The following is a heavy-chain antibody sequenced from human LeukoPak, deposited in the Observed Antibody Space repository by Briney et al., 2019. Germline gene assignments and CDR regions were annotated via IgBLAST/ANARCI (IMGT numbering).Heavy chain of an antibody. Sequence: GGSLRLSCAASGFTVSSNYMSWVRQAPGKGLEWVSQIYRDGSTTDYADSVRGRFTISRDNAKNTLYLQMNSLRAEATAVYYCATLISGWSLYWGQGTLVTVSS. CDR3: ATLISGWSLY. D-gene: IGHD6-19*01. CDR2: IYRDGSTT. V-gene: IGHV3-74*01. J-gene: IGHJ4*02. CDR1: GFTVSSNY.